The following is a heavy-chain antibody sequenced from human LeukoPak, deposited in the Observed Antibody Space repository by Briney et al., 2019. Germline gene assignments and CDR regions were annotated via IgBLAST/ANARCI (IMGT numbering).Heavy chain of an antibody. CDR3: ARRRGYDILTGYYRGYYYMDV. Sequence: SETLSLTCAVYGVSFSGYYWSWIRQPPGKGLEWIGEINHSGSTYYNPSLKSRVTISVDTSKNQFSLKLSSVTAADTAVYYCARRRGYDILTGYYRGYYYMDVWGKGTTVTVSS. V-gene: IGHV4-34*01. CDR2: INHSGST. CDR1: GVSFSGYY. J-gene: IGHJ6*03. D-gene: IGHD3-9*01.